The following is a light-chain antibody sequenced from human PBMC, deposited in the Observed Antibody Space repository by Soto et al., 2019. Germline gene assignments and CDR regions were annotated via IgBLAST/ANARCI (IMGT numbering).Light chain of an antibody. J-gene: IGKJ4*01. CDR1: QPVSSSY. V-gene: IGKV3-20*01. Sequence: ETVLTQSPATLSLSPGERATLSCRASQPVSSSYVGWYQQKPGQAPRLLIYGASSRATGIPDRFSGSGSTADFSLTISRLEPEAFAVYYCHQYGNSPLTFGGGTKVEI. CDR2: GAS. CDR3: HQYGNSPLT.